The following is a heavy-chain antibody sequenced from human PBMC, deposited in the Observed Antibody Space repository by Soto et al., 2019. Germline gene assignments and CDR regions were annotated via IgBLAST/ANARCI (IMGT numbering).Heavy chain of an antibody. V-gene: IGHV3-23*01. CDR1: GFTFSSYA. CDR2: ISGSGGST. J-gene: IGHJ4*02. CDR3: AKDSLTYQLLLFYYFDY. D-gene: IGHD2-2*01. Sequence: EVQLLESGRGLVQPGGFLRLSCAAFGFTFSSYAMSWVRQAPGKGLESVSAISGSGGSTYYADSVKGRFTISRDNSKNTLYLQMNSLRAEDTAVYYCAKDSLTYQLLLFYYFDYWGQGTLVTVSS.